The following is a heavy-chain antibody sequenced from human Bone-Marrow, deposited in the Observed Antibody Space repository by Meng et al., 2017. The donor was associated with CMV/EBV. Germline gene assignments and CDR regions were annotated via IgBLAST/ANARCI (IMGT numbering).Heavy chain of an antibody. Sequence: GSLRLSCTVYGGSFSGYYWTWIRQPPGRGLEWIGEIHHSEHFSEGINYNPSLKSRVTISLDTATKHFYLKLNSVTAADTAVYYCSRGLDSFKRGNYWAQGTLVTVSS. D-gene: IGHD3-10*01. CDR2: IHHSEHFSEGI. J-gene: IGHJ4*02. CDR3: SRGLDSFKRGNY. CDR1: GGSFSGYY. V-gene: IGHV4-34*01.